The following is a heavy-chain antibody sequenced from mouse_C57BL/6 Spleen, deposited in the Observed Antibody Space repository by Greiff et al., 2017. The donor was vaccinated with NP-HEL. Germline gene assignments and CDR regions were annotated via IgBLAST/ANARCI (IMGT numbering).Heavy chain of an antibody. J-gene: IGHJ2*01. CDR3: ARYKVVEGLYFDY. CDR1: GYTFTSYG. Sequence: QVQLQQSGAELARPGASVKLSCKASGYTFTSYGISWVKQRTGQGLEWIGEIYPRSGNTYYNEKFKGKATLTADKSSSTAYMELRSLTSEDSAVYYCARYKVVEGLYFDYWGQGTTLTVSS. V-gene: IGHV1-81*01. CDR2: IYPRSGNT. D-gene: IGHD1-1*01.